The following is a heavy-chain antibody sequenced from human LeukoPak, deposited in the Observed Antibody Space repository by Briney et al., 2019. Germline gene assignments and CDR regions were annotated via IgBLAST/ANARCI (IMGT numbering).Heavy chain of an antibody. D-gene: IGHD3-22*01. J-gene: IGHJ4*02. CDR3: ARDTYCYDSSGYCCYFDY. CDR2: IWYDGSNK. CDR1: GFTFSSYG. Sequence: GRSLRLSCAASGFTFSSYGMHWVRQAPGKGLEWVAVIWYDGSNKYYADSVKGRFTISRDNSKNTLYLQMNSLRAEDTAVYYCARDTYCYDSSGYCCYFDYWGQGTLVTVSS. V-gene: IGHV3-33*01.